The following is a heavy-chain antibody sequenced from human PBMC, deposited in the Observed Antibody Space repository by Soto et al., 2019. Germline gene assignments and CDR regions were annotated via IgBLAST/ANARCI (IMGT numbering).Heavy chain of an antibody. CDR1: GFTFSSYA. V-gene: IGHV3-23*01. CDR3: AKDQWWNDFWSGYYAAGYTDGAFDI. Sequence: PGGSLRLSCAASGFTFSSYAMSWVRQAPGKGLEWVSAISGSGGSTYYADSVKGRFTISRDNSKNTLYLQMNSLRAEDTAVYYCAKDQWWNDFWSGYYAAGYTDGAFDIWGQGTMVTVSS. J-gene: IGHJ3*02. D-gene: IGHD3-3*01. CDR2: ISGSGGST.